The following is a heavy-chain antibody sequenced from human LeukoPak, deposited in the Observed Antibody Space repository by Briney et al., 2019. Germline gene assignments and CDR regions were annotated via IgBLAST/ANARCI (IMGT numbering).Heavy chain of an antibody. CDR2: IKEDGSER. D-gene: IGHD4-23*01. J-gene: IGHJ4*02. V-gene: IGHV3-7*01. CDR1: GFIFSSYW. CDR3: AAGGNSDY. Sequence: GGSLRLLCAASGFIFSSYWVSWVRQAPGEGLEWVANIKEDGSERYYVDSVKGRFTISRDNAKKSLYLQMNSLRAEDTAVYYCAAGGNSDYWGQGTLVTVSS.